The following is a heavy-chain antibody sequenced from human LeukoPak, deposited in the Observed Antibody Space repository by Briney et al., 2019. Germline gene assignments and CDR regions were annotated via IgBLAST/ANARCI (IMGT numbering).Heavy chain of an antibody. D-gene: IGHD3-9*01. CDR3: ARGDILTGYRRFDS. CDR2: ITAYNGKT. Sequence: ASVKVSCHAAGYIFSNFGISWVRQAPAQGLEWMGWITAYNGKTNYAQKFQGRVTMTTDISTSTAYMELGRLRSDDSAMYYCARGDILTGYRRFDSWGQGTLVIVSS. J-gene: IGHJ4*02. V-gene: IGHV1-18*01. CDR1: GYIFSNFG.